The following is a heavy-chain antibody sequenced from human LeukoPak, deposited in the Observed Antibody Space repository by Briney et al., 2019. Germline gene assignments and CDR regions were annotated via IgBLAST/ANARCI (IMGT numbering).Heavy chain of an antibody. CDR2: INHSGST. CDR3: ARATKPDIVVVPAAPPDY. Sequence: SETLSLTCAVYGGSFSGYYWSWIRQPPGKGLEWIGEINHSGSTNYNPSLKSRVTISVDTSKNQFSLKLSSVTAADTAVYYCARATKPDIVVVPAAPPDYWGQGTLVTVSS. D-gene: IGHD2-2*01. V-gene: IGHV4-34*01. CDR1: GGSFSGYY. J-gene: IGHJ4*02.